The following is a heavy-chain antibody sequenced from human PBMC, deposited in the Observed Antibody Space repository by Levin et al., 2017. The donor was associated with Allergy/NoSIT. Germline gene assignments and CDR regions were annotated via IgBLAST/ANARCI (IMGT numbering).Heavy chain of an antibody. D-gene: IGHD3-9*01. J-gene: IGHJ3*02. CDR2: IRSKAYGGTT. V-gene: IGHV3-49*03. CDR3: TRSLLTGYYRNAFDI. CDR1: GFTFGDYA. Sequence: PGGSLRLSCTASGFTFGDYAMSWFRQAPGKGLEWVGFIRSKAYGGTTEYAASVKGRFTISRDDSKSIAYLQMNSLKTEDTAVYYCTRSLLTGYYRNAFDIWDQGTMVTVSS.